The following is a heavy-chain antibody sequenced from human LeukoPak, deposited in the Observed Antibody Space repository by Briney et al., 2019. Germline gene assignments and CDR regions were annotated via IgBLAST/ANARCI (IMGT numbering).Heavy chain of an antibody. CDR1: GFTFNVYY. CDR2: TRNKANSYTP. CDR3: AMEGESSGPDFDY. D-gene: IGHD3-22*01. J-gene: IGHJ4*02. Sequence: GGSLRLSCAGSGFTFNVYYIKWVRQAPGKGVEWVGRTRNKANSYTPDYRASAKGRFTISRDESKNSLYLQMNSLETEDTAVYYCAMEGESSGPDFDYWGQGTLVTVSS. V-gene: IGHV3-72*01.